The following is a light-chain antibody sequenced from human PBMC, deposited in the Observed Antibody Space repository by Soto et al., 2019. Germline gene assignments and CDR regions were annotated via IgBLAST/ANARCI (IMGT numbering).Light chain of an antibody. CDR1: SSDVGGYNY. J-gene: IGLJ2*01. Sequence: QSALTQPASVSGSPGQSITISCTGTSSDVGGYNYVSWYQQHPGKAPKLMIYDVSNWPSGVSNRFSGSKSGNMASLTISGLQAEDEADYYCSSYTSSSTVVFGGGTKLTV. V-gene: IGLV2-14*01. CDR2: DVS. CDR3: SSYTSSSTVV.